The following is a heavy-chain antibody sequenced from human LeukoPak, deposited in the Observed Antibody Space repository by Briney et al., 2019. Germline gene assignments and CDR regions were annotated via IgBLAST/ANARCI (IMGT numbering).Heavy chain of an antibody. Sequence: PSETLSLTCTVSGASIRSYYWSWIRQPPGKGLEWIGYIYYSGSTNYNPSLKSRVTISVDTSKNQFSLKLSSVTAADTAVYYCARASGGGWLQFPHYYYYGMDVWGQGTTVTVSS. CDR2: IYYSGST. D-gene: IGHD5-24*01. CDR3: ARASGGGWLQFPHYYYYGMDV. CDR1: GASIRSYY. V-gene: IGHV4-59*01. J-gene: IGHJ6*02.